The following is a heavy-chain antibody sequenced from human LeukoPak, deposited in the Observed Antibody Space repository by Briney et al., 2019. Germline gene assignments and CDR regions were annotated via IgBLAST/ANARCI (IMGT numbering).Heavy chain of an antibody. CDR2: IYPGDSDT. J-gene: IGHJ4*02. D-gene: IGHD2-2*01. CDR1: GYSFTTYW. CDR3: ARRQGCSSTSCPPDS. Sequence: GESLKISCRGSGYSFTTYWIGWVRQMPGKGLEWMGIIYPGDSDTRYSPSFQGQVTMSADKSINTAYLQWSSLKASDTALYYCARRQGCSSTSCPPDSWGQGTLVTVSS. V-gene: IGHV5-51*01.